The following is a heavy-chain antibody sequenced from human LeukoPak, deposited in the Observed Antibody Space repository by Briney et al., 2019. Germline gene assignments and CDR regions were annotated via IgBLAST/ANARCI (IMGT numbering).Heavy chain of an antibody. V-gene: IGHV3-23*01. D-gene: IGHD3-10*01. CDR1: GFTFSSYA. Sequence: GGSLRLSCAASGFTFSSYAMSWVRQAPGKGLEWVSAISGSGGSTYYADSVKCRFTISRDDSKNTLYLQMNSLRVEDSAVYYCATERPDSRVLDYWGQGLVVTVSS. CDR3: ATERPDSRVLDY. CDR2: ISGSGGST. J-gene: IGHJ4*02.